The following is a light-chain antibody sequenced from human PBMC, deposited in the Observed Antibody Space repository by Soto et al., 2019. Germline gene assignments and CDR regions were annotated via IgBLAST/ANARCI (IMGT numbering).Light chain of an antibody. V-gene: IGKV3-11*01. CDR2: DAS. J-gene: IGKJ5*01. CDR1: QSVSSY. CDR3: QQRSNWPPIT. Sequence: EIVLTHSPATLSLSPGKKATLSCMASQSVSSYLACYQQKPGQAPRLLIYDASHRANGIPARLSGSGYGTDFPLPISSLAPEAFAVYYCQQRSNWPPITFGQGTRLEIK.